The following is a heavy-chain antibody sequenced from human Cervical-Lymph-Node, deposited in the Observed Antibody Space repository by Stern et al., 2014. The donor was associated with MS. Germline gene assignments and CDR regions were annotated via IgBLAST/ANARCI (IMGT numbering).Heavy chain of an antibody. Sequence: QLVQSGGGVVQPGRSLRLSCAASGFTFSSSGMHWVRQAPGKGLEWLAIIYYDGSNRYYADPVKGRFTISRDNSKNTLYLQMNSLRAEDTAVYYCAREGGNTAEYFQHWGQGTLVTVSS. CDR1: GFTFSSSG. V-gene: IGHV3-33*01. CDR3: AREGGNTAEYFQH. J-gene: IGHJ1*01. CDR2: IYYDGSNR. D-gene: IGHD4-23*01.